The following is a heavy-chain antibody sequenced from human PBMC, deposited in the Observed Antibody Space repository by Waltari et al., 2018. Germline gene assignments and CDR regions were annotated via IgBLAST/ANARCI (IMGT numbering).Heavy chain of an antibody. CDR1: GVSITSNRHY. J-gene: IGHJ3*01. Sequence: QLQLQASGPRLVRPSETLSLICRVSGVSITSNRHYWAWIRTSPGQGLEWLGTVSYSGTTYTSPSLKSRVSVSRDTSKNQVSLILGSVTAADMAVYYCATYIGASVGTAAFDVWGQGTMVTVSS. V-gene: IGHV4-39*01. D-gene: IGHD5-12*01. CDR2: VSYSGTT. CDR3: ATYIGASVGTAAFDV.